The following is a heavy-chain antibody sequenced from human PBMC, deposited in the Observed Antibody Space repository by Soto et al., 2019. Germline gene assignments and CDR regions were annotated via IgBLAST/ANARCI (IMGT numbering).Heavy chain of an antibody. V-gene: IGHV4-31*03. D-gene: IGHD3-10*01. CDR1: GGSISSGAYY. CDR3: ARDGVGGVWDY. CDR2: IYYTGST. J-gene: IGHJ4*02. Sequence: SETLSLTCTVSGGSISSGAYYWSWVRQHPGKGLEWIGYIYYTGSTYYNPSLKSRIAISADTSKNQFSLKLNSVTAADTAVYYCARDGVGGVWDYWGQGTLVTVSS.